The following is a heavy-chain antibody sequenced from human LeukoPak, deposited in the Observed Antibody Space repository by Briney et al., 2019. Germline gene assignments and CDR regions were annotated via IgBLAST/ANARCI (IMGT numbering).Heavy chain of an antibody. CDR2: IWYDGSNK. J-gene: IGHJ5*02. D-gene: IGHD2-2*02. CDR3: ARCRSTSCYTWFDP. Sequence: GGSLRLSCAASGFTFSSYGMHWVRQAPGKGLEWVAVIWYDGSNKYYADSVKGRFTISRDNSKNTLYLQMNSLRAEDTAVYYCARCRSTSCYTWFDPWGQGTLVTVSS. CDR1: GFTFSSYG. V-gene: IGHV3-33*01.